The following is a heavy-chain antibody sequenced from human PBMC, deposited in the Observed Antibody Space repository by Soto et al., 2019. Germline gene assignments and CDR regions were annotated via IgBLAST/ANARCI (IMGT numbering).Heavy chain of an antibody. Sequence: SGAAVKKPGASVKVSCKASGYTFTSYAMHWVRQAPGQRLEWMGWINAGNGNTKYSQKFQGRVTITRDTSASTAYMELSSLRSEDTAVYYCARDKPYCGGDCPYYYYYGMDVWGQGTTVTVSS. CDR3: ARDKPYCGGDCPYYYYYGMDV. CDR1: GYTFTSYA. D-gene: IGHD2-21*02. J-gene: IGHJ6*02. CDR2: INAGNGNT. V-gene: IGHV1-3*01.